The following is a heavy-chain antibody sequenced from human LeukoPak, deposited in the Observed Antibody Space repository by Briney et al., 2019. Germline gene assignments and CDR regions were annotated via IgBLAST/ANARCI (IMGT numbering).Heavy chain of an antibody. Sequence: GGSLRLSCAASGFTFSSYWMSWVRQAPGKGLEWVANIKQDGSEKYYVDSVKGRFTISRDNAKISLYLQMNSLRAEDTAVYYCARVASAMAFDYWGQGTLVTVSS. CDR2: IKQDGSEK. CDR1: GFTFSSYW. D-gene: IGHD5-18*01. J-gene: IGHJ4*02. V-gene: IGHV3-7*01. CDR3: ARVASAMAFDY.